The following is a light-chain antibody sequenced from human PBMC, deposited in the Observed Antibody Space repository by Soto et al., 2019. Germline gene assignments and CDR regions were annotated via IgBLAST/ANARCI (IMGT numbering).Light chain of an antibody. CDR1: SSEVGGYNY. CDR3: SSYTSSSTLLYV. J-gene: IGLJ1*01. Sequence: QSALTQPASVSGSPGQSITISCTGTSSEVGGYNYVSWYQQHPGKAPKLMIYDVSNRPSGVSNRFSGSKSGNTASLTISGLQAEDGADYCCSSYTSSSTLLYVFGTGTKLTVL. CDR2: DVS. V-gene: IGLV2-14*01.